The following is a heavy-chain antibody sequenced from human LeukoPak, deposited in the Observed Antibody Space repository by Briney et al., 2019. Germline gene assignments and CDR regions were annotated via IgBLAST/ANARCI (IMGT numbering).Heavy chain of an antibody. Sequence: SVKISCKASGGTFSSYAISWVRQAPGQGLEWMGRIIPIFGTANYAQKFQGRVTITTDESTSTAYMELSSLRSEDTAVYYCARSGKVVVAANNWFDPWGQGTLVTVSS. D-gene: IGHD2-15*01. J-gene: IGHJ5*02. CDR2: IIPIFGTA. CDR3: ARSGKVVVAANNWFDP. V-gene: IGHV1-69*05. CDR1: GGTFSSYA.